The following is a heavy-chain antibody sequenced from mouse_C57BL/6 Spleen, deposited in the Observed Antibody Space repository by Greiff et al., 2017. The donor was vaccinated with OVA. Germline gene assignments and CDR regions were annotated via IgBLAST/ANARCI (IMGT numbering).Heavy chain of an antibody. CDR3: ARAAYYGSSYTDY. J-gene: IGHJ2*01. D-gene: IGHD1-1*01. Sequence: EVKLMESGGGLVKPGGSLKLSCAASGFTFSSYAMSWVRQTPEKRLEWVATISDGGSYTYYPDNVKGRFTISRDNAKNNLYLQMSHLKSEDTAMYYCARAAYYGSSYTDYWGQGTTLTVSS. V-gene: IGHV5-4*03. CDR1: GFTFSSYA. CDR2: ISDGGSYT.